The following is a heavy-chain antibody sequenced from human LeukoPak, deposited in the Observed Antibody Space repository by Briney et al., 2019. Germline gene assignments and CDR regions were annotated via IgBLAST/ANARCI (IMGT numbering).Heavy chain of an antibody. CDR1: GFAVSSNY. D-gene: IGHD3-22*01. CDR3: ARGGYYYDSSGYYHDAFDI. Sequence: PGGSLRLSCAASGFAVSSNYMNWVRQAPGKGLKWVSIIYSRGGTYYANSVRGRFTISRDNSKNTLYLQMNSLRDEDTAVYYCARGGYYYDSSGYYHDAFDIWGQGTMVTVSS. J-gene: IGHJ3*02. CDR2: IYSRGGT. V-gene: IGHV3-53*01.